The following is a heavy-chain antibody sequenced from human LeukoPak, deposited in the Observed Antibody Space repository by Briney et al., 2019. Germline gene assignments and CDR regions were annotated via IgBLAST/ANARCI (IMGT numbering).Heavy chain of an antibody. CDR3: ARGIGAADF. Sequence: SGTLSLTCAVSGGPISSSNWWSWVRQPPGKGLQWIGEIYQSGSSIYNPSLRSRVTMSVDKSKDQLSLKLSSVTAADTAVYYCARGIGAADFWGQGILVTVSS. CDR2: IYQSGSS. V-gene: IGHV4-4*02. D-gene: IGHD3-16*01. J-gene: IGHJ4*02. CDR1: GGPISSSNW.